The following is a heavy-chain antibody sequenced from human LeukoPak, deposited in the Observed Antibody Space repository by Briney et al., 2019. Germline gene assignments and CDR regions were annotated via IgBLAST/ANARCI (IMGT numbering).Heavy chain of an antibody. CDR2: IYYSGST. CDR3: ARAGQQLVRYDYYFDY. D-gene: IGHD6-13*01. Sequence: PSETLSLTCTVSGGSISSYYWSWIRQPPGKGLEWIGYIYYSGSTNYNPSLKSRVTISVDTSKSQFSLKLSSVTAADTAVYYCARAGQQLVRYDYYFDYWGQGTLVTVSS. CDR1: GGSISSYY. V-gene: IGHV4-59*01. J-gene: IGHJ4*02.